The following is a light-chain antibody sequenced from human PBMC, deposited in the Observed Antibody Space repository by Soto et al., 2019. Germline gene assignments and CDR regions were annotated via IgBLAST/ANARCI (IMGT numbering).Light chain of an antibody. CDR2: GAS. V-gene: IGKV3-20*01. CDR1: QSVSSNY. J-gene: IGKJ3*01. CDR3: QQYGRSPFT. Sequence: EIVMTQSPGTLSLSPGETATLSCRASQSVSSNYVAWFHQKPGQAPRLLIYGASSRATGVPDRFSDSGSGTDLTLTISRLEPEDFAVYYCQQYGRSPFTFGPGTKVDIK.